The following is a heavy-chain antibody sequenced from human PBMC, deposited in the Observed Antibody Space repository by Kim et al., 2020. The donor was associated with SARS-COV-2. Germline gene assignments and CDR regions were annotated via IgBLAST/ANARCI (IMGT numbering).Heavy chain of an antibody. CDR2: IYYSGST. J-gene: IGHJ4*02. Sequence: SETLSLTCTVSGGSISSGGYYWSWIRQHPGKGLEWIGYIYYSGSTYYNPSLKSRVTISVDTSKNQFSLKLSPVTAADTAVYYCATQRRDGYRFDSWGQGPLVTVSS. CDR3: ATQRRDGYRFDS. D-gene: IGHD5-12*01. CDR1: GGSISSGGYY. V-gene: IGHV4-31*03.